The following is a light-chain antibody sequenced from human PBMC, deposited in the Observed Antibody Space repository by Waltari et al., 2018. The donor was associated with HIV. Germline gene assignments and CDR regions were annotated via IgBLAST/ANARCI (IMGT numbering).Light chain of an antibody. CDR1: AGISRF. Sequence: DIHLTQSPAYLSASVGDRVTLTCRASAGISRFLAWYQQEPGKAPKLLIYTASTLQSGVPSRFSGSGSGTEFTLTVTSLQPEDFATYYCQQFKSYPFTFGQGTELGIK. CDR3: QQFKSYPFT. V-gene: IGKV1-9*01. CDR2: TAS. J-gene: IGKJ2*01.